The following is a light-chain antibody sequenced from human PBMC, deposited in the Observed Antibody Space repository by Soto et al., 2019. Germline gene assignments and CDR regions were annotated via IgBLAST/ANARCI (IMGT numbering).Light chain of an antibody. CDR1: SGHSSYA. CDR2: LNSDGSY. V-gene: IGLV4-69*01. Sequence: QAVVTQSPSASASLEASVKLTCTLRSGHSSYAIAWHQQQPETGPRYLMKLNSDGSYSKGDGIPDRFSGSSSGAERYLTISSLQSEDEADDYCQTWGSGPVVFGGGTKLTVL. J-gene: IGLJ2*01. CDR3: QTWGSGPVV.